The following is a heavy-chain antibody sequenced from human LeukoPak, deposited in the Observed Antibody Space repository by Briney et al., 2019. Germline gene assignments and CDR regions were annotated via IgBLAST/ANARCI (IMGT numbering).Heavy chain of an antibody. CDR1: GFTFSSYA. Sequence: GRSLRLSCAASGFTFSSYAMHWVRQAPGKGLEWVAVISYDGSNKYYADSVKGRFTISRDNSKNTLYLQMNSLRAEDTAVYYCPPSGGYSYVHFDYWGQGTLVTVSS. V-gene: IGHV3-30-3*01. CDR3: PPSGGYSYVHFDY. CDR2: ISYDGSNK. D-gene: IGHD5-18*01. J-gene: IGHJ4*02.